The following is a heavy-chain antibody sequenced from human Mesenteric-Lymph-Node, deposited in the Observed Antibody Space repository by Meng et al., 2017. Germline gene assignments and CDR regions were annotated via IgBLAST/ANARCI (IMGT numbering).Heavy chain of an antibody. D-gene: IGHD1-1*01. CDR1: GGSIRNDQW. Sequence: QVVGQESGLGLVMPSGPLFLTCDVVGGSIRNDQWWGCDGQAPGKGLEWIGEIYHSGRTNYKPSVKSRVSMSVDTSKNQFSLKLSSVTAADAAVYYCGRDQGRELVNHWGQGALVTVSS. V-gene: IGHV4-4*02. CDR2: IYHSGRT. J-gene: IGHJ4*02. CDR3: GRDQGRELVNH.